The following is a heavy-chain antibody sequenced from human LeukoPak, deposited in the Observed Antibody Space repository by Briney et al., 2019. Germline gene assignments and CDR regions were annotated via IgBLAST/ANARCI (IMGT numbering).Heavy chain of an antibody. V-gene: IGHV3-21*01. CDR3: ASWDSSSPRPLDV. Sequence: GGSLRLSCAASGFTFSSYSMNWVRQAPGKGLEWVSSISSSSSYIYYADSVKGRFTISRDNAKNSLYLQMNSLRAEDTAVYYCASWDSSSPRPLDVRGQGTTVTVSS. CDR2: ISSSSSYI. J-gene: IGHJ6*02. D-gene: IGHD6-13*01. CDR1: GFTFSSYS.